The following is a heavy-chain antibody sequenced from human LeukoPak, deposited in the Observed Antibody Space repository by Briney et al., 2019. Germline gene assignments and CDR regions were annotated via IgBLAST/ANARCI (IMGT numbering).Heavy chain of an antibody. CDR1: GFTFSSYG. J-gene: IGHJ4*02. Sequence: GGSLRLSCAASGFTFSSYGMHWVRQAPGKGLEWVAVISYDGSNKYYADSVKGRFTISRDNSKNTLYLQMNSLRAEDTAVYYCARDSSSSSWYGLNFDYWGQGILVTVSS. CDR3: ARDSSSSSWYGLNFDY. CDR2: ISYDGSNK. V-gene: IGHV3-30*03. D-gene: IGHD6-13*01.